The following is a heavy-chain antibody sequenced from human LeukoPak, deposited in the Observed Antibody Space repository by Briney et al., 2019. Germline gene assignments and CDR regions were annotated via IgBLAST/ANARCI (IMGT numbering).Heavy chain of an antibody. CDR1: GFTFSSYE. D-gene: IGHD3-22*01. CDR2: ISGSGSSI. V-gene: IGHV3-48*03. CDR3: AREYDSSGYPIDF. Sequence: GGSLRLSCAASGFTFSSYEMNWVRQAPGKGLEWVSYISGSGSSIHYADSVKGRFTISRDNAMNSLYLQVNSLRAEDTAIYYCAREYDSSGYPIDFWGHGTRVTVSS. J-gene: IGHJ4*01.